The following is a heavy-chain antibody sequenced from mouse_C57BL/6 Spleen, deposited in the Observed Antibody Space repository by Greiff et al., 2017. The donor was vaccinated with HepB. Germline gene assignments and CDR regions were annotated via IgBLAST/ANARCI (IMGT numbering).Heavy chain of an antibody. CDR2: IDPSDSYT. CDR1: GYTFTSYW. CDR3: ARLLPLGDY. V-gene: IGHV1-69*01. Sequence: QVQLQQSGAELVMPGASVKLSCKASGYTFTSYWMHWVKQRPGQGLEWIGEIDPSDSYTNYNQKFKGKSTLTVDKSSSTAYMQLSSLTSEDSAVYYCARLLPLGDYWGQGTTLTVSS. J-gene: IGHJ2*01. D-gene: IGHD1-1*01.